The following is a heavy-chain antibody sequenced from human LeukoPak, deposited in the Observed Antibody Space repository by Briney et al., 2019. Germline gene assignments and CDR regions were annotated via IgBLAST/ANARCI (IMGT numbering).Heavy chain of an antibody. CDR1: GFTFSSYA. V-gene: IGHV3-30-3*01. CDR3: AKERLIDRAGDY. J-gene: IGHJ4*02. Sequence: PGRSLRLSCAASGFTFSSYAMHWVRQAPGKGLEWVAVISYDGSNKYYADSVKGRFTISRDNSKNTLYLQMNSLRAEDTAVYYCAKERLIDRAGDYWGQGTLVTVSS. CDR2: ISYDGSNK. D-gene: IGHD3-10*01.